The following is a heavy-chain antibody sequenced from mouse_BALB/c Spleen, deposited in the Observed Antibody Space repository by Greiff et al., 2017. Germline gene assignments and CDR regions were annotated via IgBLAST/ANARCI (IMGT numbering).Heavy chain of an antibody. CDR1: GYAFTNYL. Sequence: VKLQESGAELVRPGTSVKVSCKASGYAFTNYLIEWVKQRPGQGLEWIGVINPGSGGTNYNEKFKGKATLTADKSSSTAYMQLSSLTSDDSAVYFCARRGMITWYFDVWGAGTTVTVSS. D-gene: IGHD2-4*01. J-gene: IGHJ1*01. CDR2: INPGSGGT. V-gene: IGHV1-54*01. CDR3: ARRGMITWYFDV.